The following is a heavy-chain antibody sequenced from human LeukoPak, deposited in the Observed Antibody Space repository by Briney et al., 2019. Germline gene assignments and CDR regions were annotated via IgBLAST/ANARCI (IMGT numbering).Heavy chain of an antibody. D-gene: IGHD3-10*01. CDR2: INHSGST. CDR1: GGPFSGYY. CDR3: ARVWVTMVRGVIYRPYYFDY. J-gene: IGHJ4*02. Sequence: PSETLSLTCAVYGGPFSGYYWSWIRQPPGKGLEWIGEINHSGSTNYNPSLKSRVTISVDTSKNQFSLKLSSVTAADTAVYYCARVWVTMVRGVIYRPYYFDYWGQGTLVTVSS. V-gene: IGHV4-34*01.